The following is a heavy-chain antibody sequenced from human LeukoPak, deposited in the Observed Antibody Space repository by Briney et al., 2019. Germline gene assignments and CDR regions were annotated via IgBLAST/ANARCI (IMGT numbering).Heavy chain of an antibody. CDR3: AREPPYYDILTGPDY. CDR1: GFTFSSYS. D-gene: IGHD3-9*01. CDR2: ISSSSSTI. Sequence: PGGSLRLSCAASGFTFSSYSMNWVRQAPGKGLEWVSYISSSSSTIYYADSVKGRFPISRDNAKNSLYLQMNSLRAEDTAVYYCAREPPYYDILTGPDYWGQGTLVTVSS. V-gene: IGHV3-48*01. J-gene: IGHJ4*02.